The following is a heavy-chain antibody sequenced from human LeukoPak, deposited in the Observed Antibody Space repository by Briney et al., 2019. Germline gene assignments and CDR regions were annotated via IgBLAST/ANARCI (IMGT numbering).Heavy chain of an antibody. J-gene: IGHJ3*02. CDR2: IYSSGNT. CDR3: ARVALITIHENDAFDI. V-gene: IGHV4-4*07. CDR1: GGSISSYY. Sequence: PSETLSLTCTVSGGSISSYYWSWIRRPAGKGLEWIGHIYSSGNTKYNPSLKSRLTMSIDSSKNQFSLILTSVTAADTAVYYCARVALITIHENDAFDIWGQGTVVTVSS. D-gene: IGHD3-3*01.